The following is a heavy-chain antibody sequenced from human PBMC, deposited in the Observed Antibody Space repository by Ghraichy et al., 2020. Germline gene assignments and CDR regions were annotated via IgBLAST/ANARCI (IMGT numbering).Heavy chain of an antibody. Sequence: LTCAASGFTFSSYWMSWVRQAPGKGLEWVANIKQDGSEKYYVDSVKGRFTISRDNAKNSLYLQMNSLRAEDTAVYYCARSPIVVVPSTSNWFDPWGQGTLVTVSS. CDR1: GFTFSSYW. CDR3: ARSPIVVVPSTSNWFDP. CDR2: IKQDGSEK. V-gene: IGHV3-7*01. D-gene: IGHD2-2*01. J-gene: IGHJ5*02.